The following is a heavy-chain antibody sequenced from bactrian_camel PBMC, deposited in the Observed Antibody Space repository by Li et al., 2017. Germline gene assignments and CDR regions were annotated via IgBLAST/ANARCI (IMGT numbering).Heavy chain of an antibody. CDR2: LRGDGST. J-gene: IGHJ4*01. Sequence: VQLVESGGGSVQAGGSLRLSCAQSRLTYCMGWFRQSRENEREGIVALRGDGSTTYADSVKGRFTISVDNRTNILYLQMNSLKPEDTAMYYCVADASLDSALLFRLLVPINYASWGQGTQVTVS. CDR3: VADASLDSALLFRLLVPINYAS. CDR1: RLTYC. V-gene: IGHV3S55*01. D-gene: IGHD3*01.